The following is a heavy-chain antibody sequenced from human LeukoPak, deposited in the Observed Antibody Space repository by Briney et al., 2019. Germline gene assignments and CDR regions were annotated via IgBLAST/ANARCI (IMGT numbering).Heavy chain of an antibody. J-gene: IGHJ4*02. Sequence: PGGSLRLSCAASGFTFSSYSMNWVRQAPGKGLEWVSSISSSSSYIYYADSVKGRFTISRDNAKNSLYLQMNSLRAEDTAVYYCAKMYGYSYGDIGYWGQGTLVTDST. CDR1: GFTFSSYS. D-gene: IGHD5-18*01. V-gene: IGHV3-21*01. CDR3: AKMYGYSYGDIGY. CDR2: ISSSSSYI.